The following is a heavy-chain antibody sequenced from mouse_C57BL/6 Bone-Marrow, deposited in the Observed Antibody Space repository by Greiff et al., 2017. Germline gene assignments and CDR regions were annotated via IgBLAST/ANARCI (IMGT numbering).Heavy chain of an antibody. CDR3: ARDYGSSYEAWFAY. V-gene: IGHV1-4*01. Sequence: VKVVESGAELARPGASVKMSCKASGYTFTSYTMHWVKQRPGQGLEWIGYINPSSGYTKYNQKFKDKATLTADKSSSTAYMQLSSLTSEDSAVYYCARDYGSSYEAWFAYWGQGALVTVSA. CDR1: GYTFTSYT. J-gene: IGHJ3*01. D-gene: IGHD1-1*01. CDR2: INPSSGYT.